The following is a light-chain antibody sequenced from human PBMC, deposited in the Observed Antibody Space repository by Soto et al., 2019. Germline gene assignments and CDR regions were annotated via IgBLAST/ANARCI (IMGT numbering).Light chain of an antibody. CDR2: DVS. CDR1: SSDVGGYSY. J-gene: IGLJ1*01. CDR3: ASYTTSSTYV. Sequence: QSVLTQPASVSGSPGQSIAISCTGTSSDVGGYSYVSWYQQQPGKAPKLVISDVSNRPSGVSDRFSGSKSGNTASLTISGLQTEDEVDYYCASYTTSSTYVFGTGTKVTVL. V-gene: IGLV2-14*01.